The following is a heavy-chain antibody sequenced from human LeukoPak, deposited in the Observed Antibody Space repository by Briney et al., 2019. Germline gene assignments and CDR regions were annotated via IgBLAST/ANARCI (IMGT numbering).Heavy chain of an antibody. CDR3: ARGTNAYPGTDY. CDR1: GFTFSSYS. V-gene: IGHV3-21*01. Sequence: PGGSLRLSCAASGFTFSSYSMNWVRQAPGKGLEWVSSISSSSSYIYYADSVKGRFTISRDNAKNPLYLQMNSLRAEDTAVYYCARGTNAYPGTDYWGQGTLVTVSS. J-gene: IGHJ4*02. D-gene: IGHD1-14*01. CDR2: ISSSSSYI.